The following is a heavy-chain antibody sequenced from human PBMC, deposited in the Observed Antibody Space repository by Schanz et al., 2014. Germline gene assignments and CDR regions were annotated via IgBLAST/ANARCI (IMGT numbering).Heavy chain of an antibody. D-gene: IGHD6-19*01. CDR3: ARGHHPHGITVAARGFDP. Sequence: VQLVESGGGLVKPGGSLRLSCAASGFTFSSYSMNWVRQPPGKGLEWIGEIYHSGSTNYNPSLKSRVTISVDKPKKQFSLKVTSMTAADTAVYYCARGHHPHGITVAARGFDPWGQGTLGTVSS. V-gene: IGHV4-4*02. CDR1: GFTFSSYSM. CDR2: IYHSGST. J-gene: IGHJ5*02.